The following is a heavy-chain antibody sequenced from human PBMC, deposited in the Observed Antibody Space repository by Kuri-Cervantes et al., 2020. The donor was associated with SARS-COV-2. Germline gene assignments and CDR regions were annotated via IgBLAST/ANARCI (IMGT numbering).Heavy chain of an antibody. J-gene: IGHJ5*02. Sequence: SETLSLTCTVSSGSISSGSYYWSWIRQPAGKGLEWIGRIYTSGSTNYNPSLKSRVTISVDTSKNQFSLKLSSVTAADTAVYYCARGPPDLGEEWFDPWGQGTLVTVSS. CDR3: ARGPPDLGEEWFDP. D-gene: IGHD3-10*01. V-gene: IGHV4-61*02. CDR1: SGSISSGSYY. CDR2: IYTSGST.